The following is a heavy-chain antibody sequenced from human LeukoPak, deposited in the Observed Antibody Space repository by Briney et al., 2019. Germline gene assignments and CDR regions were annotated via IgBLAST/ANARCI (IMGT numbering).Heavy chain of an antibody. Sequence: GGSLRLSCAASGFTFSSYSMNWVRQAPGRGLEWVSYISSSSSTIYYADSVKGRFTISRDNAKNSLYLQMNSLRAEDTAVYYCARDVEYYDYWSGYFTPTTFDIWRQGTMVTVSS. CDR1: GFTFSSYS. CDR3: ARDVEYYDYWSGYFTPTTFDI. D-gene: IGHD3-3*01. J-gene: IGHJ3*02. V-gene: IGHV3-48*01. CDR2: ISSSSSTI.